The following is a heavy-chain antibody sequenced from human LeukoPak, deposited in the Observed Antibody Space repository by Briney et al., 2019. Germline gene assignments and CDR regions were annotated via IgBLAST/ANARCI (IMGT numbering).Heavy chain of an antibody. J-gene: IGHJ4*02. V-gene: IGHV3-21*01. Sequence: PGGSLRLSCAASGFTFSSYDMNWVRQAPGKGLEWVSCISSSGSYIYYADSVKGRFTISRDNAKSSLYLQMNSLRAEDTAVYYCARTDSSVWFFDFWGQGALVPVSS. CDR1: GFTFSSYD. CDR3: ARTDSSVWFFDF. D-gene: IGHD6-19*01. CDR2: ISSSGSYI.